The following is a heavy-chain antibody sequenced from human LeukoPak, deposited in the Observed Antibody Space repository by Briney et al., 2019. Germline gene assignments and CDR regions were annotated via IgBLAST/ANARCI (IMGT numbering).Heavy chain of an antibody. J-gene: IGHJ4*02. D-gene: IGHD3-3*01. CDR3: ARVFRDFWSGFDY. CDR1: GSTFSDYY. Sequence: PGGSLRLSCAASGSTFSDYYMAWIRQAPGKGLEWVSYISSGGTTIYYADSVKGRFTISRDNAKNSLYLQMNSLRADDTAVYYCARVFRDFWSGFDYWGQGTPVTVSS. V-gene: IGHV3-11*04. CDR2: ISSGGTTI.